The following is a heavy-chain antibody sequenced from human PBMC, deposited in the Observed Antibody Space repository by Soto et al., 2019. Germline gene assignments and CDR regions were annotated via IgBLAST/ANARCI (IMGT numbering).Heavy chain of an antibody. Sequence: GESLKISCKGSGYSFTSYWISWVRQMPGKGLEWMGRIDPSDSYTNYSPSFQGHVTISADKSISTAYLQWSSLKASDTAMYYCARGDCSSTSCYELEPNHYHYYRMDVWGQGTTVIVSS. V-gene: IGHV5-10-1*01. CDR2: IDPSDSYT. J-gene: IGHJ6*02. D-gene: IGHD2-2*01. CDR1: GYSFTSYW. CDR3: ARGDCSSTSCYELEPNHYHYYRMDV.